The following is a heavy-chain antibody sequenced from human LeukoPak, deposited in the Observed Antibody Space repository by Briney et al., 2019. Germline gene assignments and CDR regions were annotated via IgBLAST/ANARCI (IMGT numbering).Heavy chain of an antibody. D-gene: IGHD3-10*01. CDR3: ARVGPGRIWFGELLLNPYYFDY. J-gene: IGHJ4*02. CDR2: ISAYNGNT. V-gene: IGHV1-18*01. Sequence: GASVKVSCKASGYTFTSYGISWVRQAPGQGLEWMGWISAYNGNTNYAQKLQGRVTMTTDTSTSTAYMELRSLRSDDTAVYYCARVGPGRIWFGELLLNPYYFDYWGQGTLVTVSS. CDR1: GYTFTSYG.